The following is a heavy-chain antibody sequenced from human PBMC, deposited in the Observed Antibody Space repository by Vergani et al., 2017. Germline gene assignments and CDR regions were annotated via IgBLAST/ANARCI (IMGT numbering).Heavy chain of an antibody. Sequence: QLQLQESGPGLVKPSETLSLTCTVSGGSISSSSYYWGWIRQPPGKGLEWIGSIYYSGSTYYNPSLKSRVTISVDTSKNQFSLKLSSVTAADTAVYYCAXDQGSSGYYHYYYGMDVWGQGTTVTVSS. CDR3: AXDQGSSGYYHYYYGMDV. D-gene: IGHD3-22*01. CDR2: IYYSGST. V-gene: IGHV4-39*07. CDR1: GGSISSSSYY. J-gene: IGHJ6*02.